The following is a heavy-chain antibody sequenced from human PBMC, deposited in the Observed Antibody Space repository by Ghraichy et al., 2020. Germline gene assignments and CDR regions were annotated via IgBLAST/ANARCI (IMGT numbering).Heavy chain of an antibody. CDR1: GFTFSDYT. Sequence: GESLNISCAASGFTFSDYTMHWVRQAPGKGLEWVAVISEHGSLKFYADSLKGRFTISRDNSKNTLNLQMNSLRVEDTAVYYCARDMFPGVPDYFDYWGQGTLVTVSS. CDR3: ARDMFPGVPDYFDY. J-gene: IGHJ4*02. D-gene: IGHD3-10*01. V-gene: IGHV3-30-3*01. CDR2: ISEHGSLK.